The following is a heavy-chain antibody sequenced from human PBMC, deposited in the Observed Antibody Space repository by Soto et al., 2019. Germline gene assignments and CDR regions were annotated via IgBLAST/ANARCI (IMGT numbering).Heavy chain of an antibody. CDR1: GYTFTGYY. D-gene: IGHD1-26*01. J-gene: IGHJ6*02. CDR3: ARVRYSGNLYYYYGMDV. Sequence: ASVKVSCKASGYTFTGYYTHWVRQAPGQGLEWMGWINPNSGGTNYAQKFQGRVTMTRDTSISTAYMELSRLRSDDTAVYYCARVRYSGNLYYYYGMDVWGQGTTVTVSS. V-gene: IGHV1-2*02. CDR2: INPNSGGT.